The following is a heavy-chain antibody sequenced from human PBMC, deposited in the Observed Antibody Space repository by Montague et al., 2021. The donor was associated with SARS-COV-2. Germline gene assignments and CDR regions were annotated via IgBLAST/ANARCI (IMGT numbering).Heavy chain of an antibody. J-gene: IGHJ6*02. CDR3: VSRYSLSPSYYGLDV. Sequence: SLRLSCAASGFTFYNYAMSWVRQAPDNGLEWVAVIYGGGISTYYADSVKGRFTIFRDNSKDTLYLDMNSLRAEDTAVYYCVSRYSLSPSYYGLDVWGQGTTITVSS. CDR1: GFTFYNYA. V-gene: IGHV3-23*03. CDR2: IYGGGIST. D-gene: IGHD5-18*01.